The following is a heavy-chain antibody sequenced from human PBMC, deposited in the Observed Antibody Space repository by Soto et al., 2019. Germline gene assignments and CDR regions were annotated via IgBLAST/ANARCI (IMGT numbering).Heavy chain of an antibody. Sequence: QVQLQQWGAGLLKPSETLSLTCAVYGGSFSGYYWSWIRQPPGKGLEWIGEINHSGSTNYNPSLKSGVTISVDTSKNQFSLKLSSVTAADTAVYYCARGSITMVRRVLEWFDPWGQGTLVTVSS. V-gene: IGHV4-34*01. D-gene: IGHD3-10*01. J-gene: IGHJ5*02. CDR3: ARGSITMVRRVLEWFDP. CDR1: GGSFSGYY. CDR2: INHSGST.